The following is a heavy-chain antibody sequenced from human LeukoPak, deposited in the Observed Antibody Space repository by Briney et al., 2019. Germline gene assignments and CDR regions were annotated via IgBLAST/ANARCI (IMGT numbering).Heavy chain of an antibody. CDR2: IRYDGSNK. CDR3: AKGGYDFWSGYSFDY. CDR1: GFTFSSYG. Sequence: GSLRLSCAASGFTFSSYGMHWVRQAPGKGLEWVAFIRYDGSNKYYADSVKGRFTISRDNSKNTLYLQMNSLRAEDTAVYYCAKGGYDFWSGYSFDYWGQGTLVTVSS. J-gene: IGHJ4*02. D-gene: IGHD3-3*01. V-gene: IGHV3-30*02.